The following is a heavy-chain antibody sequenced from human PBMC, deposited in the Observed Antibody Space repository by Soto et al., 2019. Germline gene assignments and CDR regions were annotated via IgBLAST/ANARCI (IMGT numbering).Heavy chain of an antibody. Sequence: PSETLSLTCTVSGGSISSGGYYWSWIRQHPGKGLEWIGYIYYSGSTYYNPSLKSRVTISVDTSKNQFSLKLSSVTAADTAVYYCASLDYYDSSAPITAPGYFDYWGQGSLV. J-gene: IGHJ4*02. CDR3: ASLDYYDSSAPITAPGYFDY. CDR1: GGSISSGGYY. V-gene: IGHV4-31*03. D-gene: IGHD3-22*01. CDR2: IYYSGST.